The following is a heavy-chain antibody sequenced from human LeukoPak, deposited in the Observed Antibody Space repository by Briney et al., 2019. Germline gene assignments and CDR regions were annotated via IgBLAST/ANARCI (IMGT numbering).Heavy chain of an antibody. CDR3: ARSRQIQLWLEFDY. CDR2: SSQNGDS. V-gene: IGHV4-34*01. J-gene: IGHJ4*02. Sequence: SETLSLTCGVSGGSLSFYYWSWIRQSPGKGLEWIAESSQNGDSNYNMSLNSRVTITLDTSKNQFSLKVSCVTAGDTAVYYCARSRQIQLWLEFDYWGQGTLVTVSS. CDR1: GGSLSFYY. D-gene: IGHD5-18*01.